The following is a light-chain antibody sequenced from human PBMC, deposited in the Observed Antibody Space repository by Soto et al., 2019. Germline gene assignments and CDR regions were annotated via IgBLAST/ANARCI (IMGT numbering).Light chain of an antibody. Sequence: DIQMTQSPSSLSASVGDRVTITCRASQSISSYLNWYQQKPGKAPKLLIYSASSLQSGVPSRFSGSGSGTDFILTISGLQHEDFATYYCQQGYTTPYTFGQGTQ. CDR1: QSISSY. CDR3: QQGYTTPYT. CDR2: SAS. V-gene: IGKV1-39*01. J-gene: IGKJ2*01.